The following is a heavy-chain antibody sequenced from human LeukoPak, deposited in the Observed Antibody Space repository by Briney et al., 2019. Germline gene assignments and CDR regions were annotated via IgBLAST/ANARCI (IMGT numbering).Heavy chain of an antibody. J-gene: IGHJ3*02. V-gene: IGHV3-30*03. Sequence: GGSLRLSCAASGFTFDDYGMSWVRQAPGKGLEWVAVISYDGSNKYYADSVKGRFTISRDNSENTLYLQMNSLRAEDTAVYYCARDPRTNIVGATDAFDIWGQGTMVTVSS. CDR3: ARDPRTNIVGATDAFDI. CDR2: ISYDGSNK. CDR1: GFTFDDYG. D-gene: IGHD1-26*01.